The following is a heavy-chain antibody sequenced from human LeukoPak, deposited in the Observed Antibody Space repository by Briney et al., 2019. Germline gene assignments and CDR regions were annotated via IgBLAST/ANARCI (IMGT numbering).Heavy chain of an antibody. Sequence: GGSLRLSCAASGFTFSRYYMNWVRPAPGKGLEWVSSISRTTNYTYYTDSVKGRFTISRENAKNSLYLQMNSLTAEDTAVYYCTRVSYADGGYFDYWGQGTLVTVSS. J-gene: IGHJ4*02. D-gene: IGHD3-16*01. CDR3: TRVSYADGGYFDY. CDR1: GFTFSRYY. CDR2: ISRTTNYT. V-gene: IGHV3-21*01.